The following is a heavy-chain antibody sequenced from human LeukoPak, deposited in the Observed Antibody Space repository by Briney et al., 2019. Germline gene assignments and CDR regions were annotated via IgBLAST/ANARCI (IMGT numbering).Heavy chain of an antibody. Sequence: PGGSLRLSCAAPGFTFSTYALGWVRQSPGKGLEWVSVINTSGGGTYYTESVQGRFTISRDNTKDTLYLQMNSLRVEDTAVYYCARNWTPDTWGQGTLVTVSS. CDR2: INTSGGGT. V-gene: IGHV3-23*01. D-gene: IGHD3/OR15-3a*01. CDR1: GFTFSTYA. CDR3: ARNWTPDT. J-gene: IGHJ5*02.